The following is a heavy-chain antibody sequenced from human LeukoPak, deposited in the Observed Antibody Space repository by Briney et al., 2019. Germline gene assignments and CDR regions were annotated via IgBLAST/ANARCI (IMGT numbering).Heavy chain of an antibody. Sequence: PGGSLRLSCVASGFTFSDYHMNWVRQAPAKGLEWVSYISDSGGAIYYADSVRGRFTISRDNARNSLYLQMNSLRDEDTAMYYCAGTYRYSSGWYYFDYWGQGTLVTVSS. CDR1: GFTFSDYH. CDR2: ISDSGGAI. D-gene: IGHD6-19*01. J-gene: IGHJ4*02. CDR3: AGTYRYSSGWYYFDY. V-gene: IGHV3-48*02.